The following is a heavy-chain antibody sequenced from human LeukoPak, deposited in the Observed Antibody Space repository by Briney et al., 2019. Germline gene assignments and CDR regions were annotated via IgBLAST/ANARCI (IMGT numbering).Heavy chain of an antibody. CDR3: ASWGMAVPGGGFDY. CDR2: ISGGSSYI. D-gene: IGHD6-19*01. Sequence: PGGSLRLSCAASGFTFSSRTMNWVRQAPGKGLEWVSSISGGSSYIYYADSVKGRFTISRDNAKNSLYLQMNSLRAEDTAVYYCASWGMAVPGGGFDYWGQGTLVTVSS. V-gene: IGHV3-21*01. J-gene: IGHJ4*02. CDR1: GFTFSSRT.